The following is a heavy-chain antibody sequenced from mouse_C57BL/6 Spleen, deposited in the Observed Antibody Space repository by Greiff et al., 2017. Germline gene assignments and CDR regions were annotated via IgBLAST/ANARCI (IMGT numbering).Heavy chain of an antibody. CDR2: ISSGSSTI. J-gene: IGHJ3*01. Sequence: DVMLVESGGGLVKPGGSLKLSCAASGFTFSDYGMHWVRQAPEKGLEWVAYISSGSSTIYYADTVKGRFTISRDNAKNTLFLQMTSLRSEDTAMYYCARGSYSNMVFAYWGQGTLVTVSA. CDR3: ARGSYSNMVFAY. V-gene: IGHV5-17*01. CDR1: GFTFSDYG. D-gene: IGHD2-5*01.